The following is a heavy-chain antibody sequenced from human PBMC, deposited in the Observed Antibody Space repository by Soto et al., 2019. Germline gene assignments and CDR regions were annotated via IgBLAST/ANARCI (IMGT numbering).Heavy chain of an antibody. V-gene: IGHV5-51*01. CDR1: GYNFASSW. D-gene: IGHD6-19*01. J-gene: IGHJ3*02. CDR2: IYVVDSDT. CDR3: AREGSAIAVPNTEGAFDI. Sequence: PGESLKISCNGSGYNFASSWIGWVRQMPGKGLEWMGIIYVVDSDTRYSPSFQGQVTISADKSISTAYVQWSSLKASDTAIYYCAREGSAIAVPNTEGAFDIWGPGTMVTVSS.